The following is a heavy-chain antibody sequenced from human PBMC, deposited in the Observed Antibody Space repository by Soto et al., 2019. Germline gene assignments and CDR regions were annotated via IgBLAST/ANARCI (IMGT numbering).Heavy chain of an antibody. CDR3: ASRRAYISTWQFDY. CDR2: TKNKPNSYTI. Sequence: EVQLVESGGGLVQPGGSLRLSCAASGFTFSDHYMDWVRQAPGKGLEWVGRTKNKPNSYTIVYDASVKGRFTISRDDSKNSLYLEMNSLKTEDTAVYYCASRRAYISTWQFDYWGPGTLVTVSS. CDR1: GFTFSDHY. J-gene: IGHJ4*02. D-gene: IGHD6-13*01. V-gene: IGHV3-72*01.